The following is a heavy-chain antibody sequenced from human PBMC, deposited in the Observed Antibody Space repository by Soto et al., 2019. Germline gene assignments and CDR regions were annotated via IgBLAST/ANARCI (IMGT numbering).Heavy chain of an antibody. J-gene: IGHJ4*02. D-gene: IGHD2-2*01. CDR1: GFTVSSNY. V-gene: IGHV3-66*01. CDR3: ASSGTGVVAVASFDY. Sequence: GGSLRLSCAASGFTVSSNYMSWVRQAPGKGLEWVSIIYSGGSTYYADSVKGRFTITRDNSKNTLYLQMNSLRAEDTAVYYCASSGTGVVAVASFDYWGQGNLVTVSS. CDR2: IYSGGST.